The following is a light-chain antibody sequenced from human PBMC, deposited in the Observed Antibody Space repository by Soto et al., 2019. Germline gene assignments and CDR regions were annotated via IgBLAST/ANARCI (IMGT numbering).Light chain of an antibody. J-gene: IGKJ4*01. Sequence: LQMTQSPSSLSASVGYRVTITFQASQDISNYLNWYQQKPGKAPKLLIYDASNLETGVPSRFSGSGSGTDFTFTISSLQPEDIATYYCQQYDNLPLTFGGGTKVDIK. CDR3: QQYDNLPLT. V-gene: IGKV1-33*01. CDR1: QDISNY. CDR2: DAS.